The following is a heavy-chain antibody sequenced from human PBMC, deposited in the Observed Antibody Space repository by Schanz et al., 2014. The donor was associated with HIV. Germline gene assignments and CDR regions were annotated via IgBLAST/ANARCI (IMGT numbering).Heavy chain of an antibody. Sequence: QMQLVESGGGVVRPGRSLKLSCAASGFSFDNYGMHWVRQAPGKGLEWVAVISYDGRNKYFADSVKGRFTISRDNSKNTMYLKMNSLRVDDTAVYYCARQYDYWGRGTLVTVSS. J-gene: IGHJ4*02. CDR2: ISYDGRNK. CDR3: ARQYDY. CDR1: GFSFDNYG. V-gene: IGHV3-30*03.